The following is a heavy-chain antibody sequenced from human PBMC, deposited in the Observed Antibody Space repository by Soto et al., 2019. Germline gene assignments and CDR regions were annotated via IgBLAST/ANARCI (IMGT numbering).Heavy chain of an antibody. Sequence: QVQLQQWGAGLLKPSETLSLNCAVNGGSLSGYYWSWIRQPPGKGLEWIGAIKDGGYTNYSPSLKSRATISSDTSNNQFSLRLNSVTAADTGVYYCARGQEGVVATHWDQGALVTVSS. CDR1: GGSLSGYY. V-gene: IGHV4-34*01. CDR2: IKDGGYT. J-gene: IGHJ4*02. D-gene: IGHD5-12*01. CDR3: ARGQEGVVATH.